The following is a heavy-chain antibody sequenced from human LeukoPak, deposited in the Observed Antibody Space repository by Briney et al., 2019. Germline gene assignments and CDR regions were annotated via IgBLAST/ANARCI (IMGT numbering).Heavy chain of an antibody. CDR3: ARATEFGDYYFDY. V-gene: IGHV4-59*01. D-gene: IGHD3-10*01. CDR2: IYYSGST. CDR1: GGSMSSYY. J-gene: IGHJ4*02. Sequence: SETLSLTCTVSGGSMSSYYWTWIRQPPGKGLEWIGYIYYSGSTNYNPSLKSRVTISVDTSKNQFSLKLRSVTAADPAVYYCARATEFGDYYFDYWGQGTLVTVSS.